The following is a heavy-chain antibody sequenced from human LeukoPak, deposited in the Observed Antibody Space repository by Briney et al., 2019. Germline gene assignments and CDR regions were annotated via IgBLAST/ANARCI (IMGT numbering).Heavy chain of an antibody. D-gene: IGHD2-21*01. CDR1: GFTFSDYE. Sequence: GGSLRLSCAASGFTFSDYEINWVRQAPGRGLEWVSYISHSGTLIYYADSARGRFTVSRDNARNSLSLQLNSLRDDDTAVYYCAREAASCGGDCLDYWGQGTLVTVSS. J-gene: IGHJ4*02. CDR3: AREAASCGGDCLDY. V-gene: IGHV3-48*03. CDR2: ISHSGTLI.